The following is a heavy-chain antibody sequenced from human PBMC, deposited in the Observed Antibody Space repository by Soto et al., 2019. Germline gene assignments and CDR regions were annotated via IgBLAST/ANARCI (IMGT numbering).Heavy chain of an antibody. CDR2: ISTYDDKT. D-gene: IGHD3-16*01. CDR3: ARGGDYDNVWGKLCHYGLDK. CDR1: GYTFIKYG. J-gene: IGHJ6*02. V-gene: IGHV1-18*01. Sequence: QVQLAQSPAEVKKPGASVRVACKASGYTFIKYGIAWVRQAPGQGLEWMGWISTYDDKTIYAWTFQGRVTLTADRSTRTVSLDLRSLKSNDTAVYYCARGGDYDNVWGKLCHYGLDKWGQGTSVTVSS.